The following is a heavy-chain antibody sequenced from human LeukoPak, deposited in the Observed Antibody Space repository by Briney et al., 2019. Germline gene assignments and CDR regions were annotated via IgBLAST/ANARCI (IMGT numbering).Heavy chain of an antibody. J-gene: IGHJ5*02. Sequence: ASVKVSCKASGYTFTSYDINWVRQATGQGLEWMGRMNPNGGNTGYAQKFQGRVTMTRNTSISTAYMELSSLRSEDTAVYYCARAYQRRRTNWFDPWGQGTLVTVSS. CDR3: ARAYQRRRTNWFDP. CDR2: MNPNGGNT. CDR1: GYTFTSYD. V-gene: IGHV1-8*01. D-gene: IGHD2-2*01.